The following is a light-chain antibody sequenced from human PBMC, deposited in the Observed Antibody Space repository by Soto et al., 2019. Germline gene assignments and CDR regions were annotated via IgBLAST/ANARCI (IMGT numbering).Light chain of an antibody. CDR2: AVN. V-gene: IGLV2-8*01. CDR1: SSDVGAYNY. CDR3: SSYAGSYTLI. Sequence: QSALTQPPSASGSPGQSVTISCTGTSSDVGAYNYVSWYQQHPGKAPKLMIYAVNKRPSGVPDRFSGSKSGNTASLTVSGLQAEDEADYFCSSYAGSYTLIFGGGTKLTVL. J-gene: IGLJ2*01.